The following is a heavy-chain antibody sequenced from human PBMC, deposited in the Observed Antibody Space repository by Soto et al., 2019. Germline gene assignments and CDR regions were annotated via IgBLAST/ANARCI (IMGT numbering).Heavy chain of an antibody. CDR1: VFTFISYA. J-gene: IGHJ4*02. Sequence: GWSLRLSCASSVFTFISYAMSWVRQAPGKGLEWVSAISGSGGSTYYADSVKGRFTISRDNSKNTLYLQMNSLRAEDTAVYYCAKDRFLELRESDYWGQGTLVTVSS. CDR3: AKDRFLELRESDY. CDR2: ISGSGGST. V-gene: IGHV3-23*01. D-gene: IGHD1-7*01.